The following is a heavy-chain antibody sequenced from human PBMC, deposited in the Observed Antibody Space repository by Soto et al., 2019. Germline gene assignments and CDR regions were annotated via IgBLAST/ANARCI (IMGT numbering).Heavy chain of an antibody. CDR2: ISSSGSTI. CDR3: ASQYSGYVLDAFDI. D-gene: IGHD5-12*01. CDR1: GFTFSDYY. Sequence: PGGSLRLSCAASGFTFSDYYMSWIRQAPGKGLEWVSYISSSGSTIYYADSVKGLFTISRDNAKNSLYLQMNSLRAEDTAVYYCASQYSGYVLDAFDIWGQGTMVTVSS. V-gene: IGHV3-11*01. J-gene: IGHJ3*02.